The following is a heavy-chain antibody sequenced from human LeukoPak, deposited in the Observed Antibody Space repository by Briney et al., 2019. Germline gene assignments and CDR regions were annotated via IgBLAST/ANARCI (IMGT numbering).Heavy chain of an antibody. CDR3: AGGGSGWPAHDY. D-gene: IGHD6-19*01. V-gene: IGHV4-59*01. CDR1: GGSISSYY. J-gene: IGHJ4*02. Sequence: PSETLSLTCTVAGGSISSYYWSWIRQPPGKGLEWIGYIHYSGSTNYNPSLKSRVTISVDASKNQFSLKLSSVTAADTAVYYCAGGGSGWPAHDYWGQGTLVTVSS. CDR2: IHYSGST.